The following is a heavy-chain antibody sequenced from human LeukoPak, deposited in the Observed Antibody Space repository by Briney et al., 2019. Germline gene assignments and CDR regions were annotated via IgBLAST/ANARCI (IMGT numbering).Heavy chain of an antibody. D-gene: IGHD4-17*01. CDR2: ISSSSTTI. Sequence: GGSLSLSCAASGFTFSNYNMHWVRQAPGKGLECISYISSSSTTIYNGDSVKGRFTISRDNAKNSLFLQMNSLRAEDTAVYYCARENYADLFDFWGQGTLVTVSS. CDR1: GFTFSNYN. CDR3: ARENYADLFDF. J-gene: IGHJ4*02. V-gene: IGHV3-48*01.